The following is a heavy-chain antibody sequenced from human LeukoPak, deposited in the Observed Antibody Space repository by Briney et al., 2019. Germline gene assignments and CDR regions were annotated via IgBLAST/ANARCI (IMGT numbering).Heavy chain of an antibody. J-gene: IGHJ4*02. CDR1: GFTFSSYA. Sequence: GRSLRLSCAASGFTFSSYAMHWVRQAPGKGLEWVAVISYDGSNKYYADSVKGRFTISRDNSKNTLYLQMNSLRAEDTAVYYCARAVGQQLRFYLDYWGQGTLVTVSS. CDR2: ISYDGSNK. CDR3: ARAVGQQLRFYLDY. D-gene: IGHD6-13*01. V-gene: IGHV3-30*04.